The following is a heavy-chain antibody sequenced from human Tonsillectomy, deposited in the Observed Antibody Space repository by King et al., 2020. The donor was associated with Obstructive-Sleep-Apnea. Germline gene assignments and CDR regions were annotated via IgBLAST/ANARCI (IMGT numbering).Heavy chain of an antibody. D-gene: IGHD7-27*01. CDR2: IRYGGSHK. Sequence: VQLVESGGGVVQPGGSLRLSCAASGFTFINYGMHWVRQAPGKGLEWVAFIRYGGSHKYYADSVKGRFTISRDNAKNTLDLQMNSLRAEDTAMYYCAKGWGNYFDYWGQGTLVTVSS. V-gene: IGHV3-30*02. CDR3: AKGWGNYFDY. J-gene: IGHJ4*02. CDR1: GFTFINYG.